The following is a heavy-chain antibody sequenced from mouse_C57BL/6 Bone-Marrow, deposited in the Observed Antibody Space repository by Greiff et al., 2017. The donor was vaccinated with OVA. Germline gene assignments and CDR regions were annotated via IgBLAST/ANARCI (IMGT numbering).Heavy chain of an antibody. D-gene: IGHD1-1*01. Sequence: EVKLVESGGGLVQPGGSLKLSCAASGFTFSDYYMYWVRQTPEKRLEWVAYISNGGGSTYYPDTVKGRFTISRDNAKNTLYLQMSRLKSEDTAMYYCARHGYYGFDYWGQGTTLTVSS. V-gene: IGHV5-12*01. CDR2: ISNGGGST. J-gene: IGHJ2*01. CDR1: GFTFSDYY. CDR3: ARHGYYGFDY.